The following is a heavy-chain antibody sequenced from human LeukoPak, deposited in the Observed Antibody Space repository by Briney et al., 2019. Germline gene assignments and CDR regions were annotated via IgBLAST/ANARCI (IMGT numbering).Heavy chain of an antibody. CDR1: GYTFTSYG. CDR2: ISAYNGNT. CDR3: ARSPSRYCSSTSCSPLGDA. V-gene: IGHV1-18*01. D-gene: IGHD2-2*01. J-gene: IGHJ5*02. Sequence: ASVKVSCKASGYTFTSYGISWVRQAPGQGLEWMGWISAYNGNTNYAQKLQGRVTMTTDTSTSTAYMELRGLRSDDTAVYYCARSPSRYCSSTSCSPLGDAWGQGTLVTVSS.